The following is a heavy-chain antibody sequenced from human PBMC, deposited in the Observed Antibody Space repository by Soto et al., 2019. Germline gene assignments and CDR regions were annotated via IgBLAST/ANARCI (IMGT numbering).Heavy chain of an antibody. CDR3: TIVRPTSNWYSFEI. Sequence: SETLSLTCSVSGGSIRSGTYYWGWIRQSPGKGLEWIGSMYYSGTTYYNPSLKSRATISVDMSKNQFSLKLSSVTAADTAVYFCTIVRPTSNWYSFEIWGQGTLVT. CDR1: GGSIRSGTYY. D-gene: IGHD6-13*01. CDR2: MYYSGTT. J-gene: IGHJ3*02. V-gene: IGHV4-39*01.